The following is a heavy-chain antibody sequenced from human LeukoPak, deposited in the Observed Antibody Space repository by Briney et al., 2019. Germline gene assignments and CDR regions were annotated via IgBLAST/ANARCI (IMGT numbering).Heavy chain of an antibody. J-gene: IGHJ6*03. Sequence: ASVKVSCKASGGTFSSYAISWVRQAPGQGLEGMGRIIPIFGTANYAQKFQGRVTITTDESTSQAYLELSSLTSEDTAVYYCARERDSGSYWDYYYYMDVWGKGSTVTVSS. CDR3: ARERDSGSYWDYYYYMDV. CDR1: GGTFSSYA. D-gene: IGHD1-26*01. CDR2: IIPIFGTA. V-gene: IGHV1-69*05.